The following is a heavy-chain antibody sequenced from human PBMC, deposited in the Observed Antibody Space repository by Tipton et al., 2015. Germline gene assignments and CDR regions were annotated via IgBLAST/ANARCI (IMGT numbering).Heavy chain of an antibody. CDR3: VRDAVVTHYYYYGMDV. CDR2: IYYSGST. CDR1: GGSISSGGDH. V-gene: IGHV4-31*03. D-gene: IGHD4-23*01. Sequence: LVKPTETLSLTCTVSGGSISSGGDHWSWIRQHPGKGLEWIGYIYYSGSTYYNPSLKSRVTISVDTSKNQFSLKLSSVTAADTAVYYCVRDAVVTHYYYYGMDVWGQGTTVTVSS. J-gene: IGHJ6*02.